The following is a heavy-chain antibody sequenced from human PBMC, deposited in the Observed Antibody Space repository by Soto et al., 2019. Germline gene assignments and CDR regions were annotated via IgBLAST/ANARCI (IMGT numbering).Heavy chain of an antibody. CDR3: ARDRITMVRGALYYFDY. J-gene: IGHJ4*02. V-gene: IGHV3-33*01. D-gene: IGHD3-10*01. CDR1: GFTFISYG. Sequence: PGWSLRLACASSGFTFISYGMHWVRQAPGKGLEWVAVIWYDGSNKYYADSVKGRFTISRDNSKNTLYLQMNSLRAEDTAVYYCARDRITMVRGALYYFDYWGQGTLVTVSS. CDR2: IWYDGSNK.